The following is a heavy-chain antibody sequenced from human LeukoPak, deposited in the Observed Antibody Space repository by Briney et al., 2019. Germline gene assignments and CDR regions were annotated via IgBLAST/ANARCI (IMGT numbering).Heavy chain of an antibody. CDR1: GYTFTGYY. D-gene: IGHD3-3*01. CDR2: INPNSGGT. Sequence: ASVKVSCKASGYTFTGYYMHWVRQAPGQGLEWMGWINPNSGGTNYAQKFQGRVTMTRDTSISTAYMELSRLRSDDTAVYYCAVGIEATHYDFWSGPIRPYYYYMDVWGKGTTVTVSS. J-gene: IGHJ6*03. V-gene: IGHV1-2*02. CDR3: AVGIEATHYDFWSGPIRPYYYYMDV.